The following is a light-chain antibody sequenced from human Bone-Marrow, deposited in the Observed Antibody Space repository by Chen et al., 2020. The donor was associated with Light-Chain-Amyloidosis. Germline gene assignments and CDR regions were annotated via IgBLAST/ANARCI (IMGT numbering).Light chain of an antibody. V-gene: IGKV3-11*01. CDR1: QTVSSY. J-gene: IGKJ3*01. CDR3: RERNNWPFT. CDR2: DAS. Sequence: EVVLTQSPATLSLSPGERATLSCRASQTVSSYLAWFQQKPGQAPSLLIYDASNRATGIPARFSGSGSGTDFTLTISSLEPEDFAVYYCRERNNWPFTFGPGTTVDI.